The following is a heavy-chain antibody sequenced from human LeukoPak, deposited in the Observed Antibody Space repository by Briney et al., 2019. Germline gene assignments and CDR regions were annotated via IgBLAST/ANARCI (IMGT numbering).Heavy chain of an antibody. CDR3: AKGDGDYGDPDY. Sequence: GGSLRRSCAASGFTFSSYGMHWVRQAPGKGLEWVAFIRYDGSNKYYADSVKGRFTISRDNSKNTLYLQMNSLRAEDTAVYYCAKGDGDYGDPDYWGQGTLVTVSS. D-gene: IGHD4-17*01. J-gene: IGHJ4*02. CDR2: IRYDGSNK. V-gene: IGHV3-30*02. CDR1: GFTFSSYG.